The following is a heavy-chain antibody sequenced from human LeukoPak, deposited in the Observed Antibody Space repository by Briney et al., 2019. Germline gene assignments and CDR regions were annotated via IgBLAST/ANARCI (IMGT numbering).Heavy chain of an antibody. CDR1: GYTFTSYY. Sequence: GASVKVSCKASGYTFTSYYMHWVRQAPGQGLEWMGIINPSGGSTSYAQKFQGRVTMTRDMSTSTVYMELSSLRSEDTAVYYCARDLVAVAGLGWFDPWGQGTLVTVSS. D-gene: IGHD6-19*01. CDR3: ARDLVAVAGLGWFDP. J-gene: IGHJ5*02. V-gene: IGHV1-46*01. CDR2: INPSGGST.